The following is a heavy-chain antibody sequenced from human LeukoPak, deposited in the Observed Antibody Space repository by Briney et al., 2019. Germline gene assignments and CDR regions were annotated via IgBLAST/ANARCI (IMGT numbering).Heavy chain of an antibody. Sequence: GGSLRLSCAASGFTFGNYWLHWVRQAPGKGLVWVSRINRDGSITKYADSVKGRFTVSRDNAKNTLDLQMNSLRAEDTAVYYCARDKKSGESSEVDYWGQGTLVTVSS. V-gene: IGHV3-74*01. CDR2: INRDGSIT. CDR1: GFTFGNYW. CDR3: ARDKKSGESSEVDY. J-gene: IGHJ4*02. D-gene: IGHD3-10*01.